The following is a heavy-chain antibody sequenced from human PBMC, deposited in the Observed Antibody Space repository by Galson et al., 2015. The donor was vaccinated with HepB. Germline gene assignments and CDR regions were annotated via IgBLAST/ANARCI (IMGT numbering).Heavy chain of an antibody. CDR2: IKQDGSEK. D-gene: IGHD3-16*01. CDR1: GFTFSSYW. Sequence: SLRLSCAASGFTFSSYWMSWVRQAPGKGLEWVANIKQDGSEKYYVDSVKGRFTISRDNAKNSLYLQMHSLRAEDTAVYYCARHFAFVWLGLWGQGTLVTVSS. J-gene: IGHJ4*02. V-gene: IGHV3-7*01. CDR3: ARHFAFVWLGL.